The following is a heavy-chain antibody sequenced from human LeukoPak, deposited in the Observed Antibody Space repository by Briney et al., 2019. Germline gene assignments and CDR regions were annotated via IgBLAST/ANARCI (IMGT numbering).Heavy chain of an antibody. CDR3: ARERHLGVRIYGMDV. J-gene: IGHJ6*02. CDR2: ISSSGSTI. D-gene: IGHD3-10*01. CDR1: GFTFSSYE. Sequence: GGSLRLSCAASGFTFSSYEMNWVRQAPGKGLEWVSYISSSGSTIYYADSVTGRSTISRDNAKNSLYLQMNSLRAEDTAVYYCARERHLGVRIYGMDVWGQGTTVTVSS. V-gene: IGHV3-48*03.